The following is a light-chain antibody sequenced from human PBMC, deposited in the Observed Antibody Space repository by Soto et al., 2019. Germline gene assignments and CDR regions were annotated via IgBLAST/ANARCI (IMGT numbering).Light chain of an antibody. CDR3: LQHNSYPLT. Sequence: DIQMTQSPSSLSASVGDRVTITCRASQGIRNDLDWYQQKPGKAPKRLIYAASTLQSGVPSRFSGSGSGTQFTLTISSLQPEDFATYYCLQHNSYPLTFGGGTKVEIK. CDR1: QGIRND. CDR2: AAS. J-gene: IGKJ4*01. V-gene: IGKV1-17*01.